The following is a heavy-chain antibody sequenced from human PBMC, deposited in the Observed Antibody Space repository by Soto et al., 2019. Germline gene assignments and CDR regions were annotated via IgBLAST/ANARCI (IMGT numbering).Heavy chain of an antibody. CDR3: AMDLRWTGGWFDP. D-gene: IGHD2-15*01. CDR2: IKEDGSDK. CDR1: GFTFSSYR. V-gene: IGHV3-7*04. Sequence: EVQLVESGGTLVQPGGSLRLSCEASGFTFSSYRMSWVRQAPGKGLEWVATIKEDGSDKFSVDSVKGRFTISRDNAKNSLYLEMNSLRVEDTAVYYCAMDLRWTGGWFDPWGQGTLVTVTS. J-gene: IGHJ5*02.